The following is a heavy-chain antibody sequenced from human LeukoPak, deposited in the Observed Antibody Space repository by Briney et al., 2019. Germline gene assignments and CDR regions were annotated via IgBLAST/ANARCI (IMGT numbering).Heavy chain of an antibody. Sequence: GASVKVSCTASGYTFTSYGISCLRQAPGQGLEWMGLISAYNGNTNYAQKLQGRVTMTTDTSRTPAYKELRSLRSDVMAGYYCAREGRYWGQGTLVTVSS. J-gene: IGHJ4*02. D-gene: IGHD1-26*01. CDR2: ISAYNGNT. V-gene: IGHV1-18*03. CDR1: GYTFTSYG. CDR3: AREGRY.